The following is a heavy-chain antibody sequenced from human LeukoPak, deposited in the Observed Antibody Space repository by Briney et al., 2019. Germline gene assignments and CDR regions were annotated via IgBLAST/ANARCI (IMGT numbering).Heavy chain of an antibody. D-gene: IGHD2-2*01. CDR2: INPNSGGT. V-gene: IGHV1-2*02. CDR1: GYTFTGYY. Sequence: ASVKVSCKASGYTFTGYYMHWVRQAPGQGLEWKGWINPNSGGTNYAQKFQGRVTMTRDTSITTAYMELTRLRSDDTAVYYCARGVPGTYYYYYMDDWGKGTTVTVSS. CDR3: ARGVPGTYYYYYMDD. J-gene: IGHJ6*03.